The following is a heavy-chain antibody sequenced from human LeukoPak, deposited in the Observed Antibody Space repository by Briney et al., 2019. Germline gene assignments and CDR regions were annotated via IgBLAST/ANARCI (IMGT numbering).Heavy chain of an antibody. Sequence: ASVKVSCKASGYTFTGYYMHWVRQAPGQGLEWMGWINPNGGDTNYAEKFQGRVTMTRDTSISTAYMDLRRLRSDDTAVYYCARDYSSSSGYFDYWGQGTLVTVSS. J-gene: IGHJ4*02. V-gene: IGHV1-2*02. CDR1: GYTFTGYY. D-gene: IGHD6-6*01. CDR2: INPNGGDT. CDR3: ARDYSSSSGYFDY.